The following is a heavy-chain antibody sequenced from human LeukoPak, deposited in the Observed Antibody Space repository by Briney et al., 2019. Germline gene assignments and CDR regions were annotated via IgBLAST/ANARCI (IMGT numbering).Heavy chain of an antibody. V-gene: IGHV1-69*05. J-gene: IGHJ4*02. CDR1: GGTFSSYA. CDR2: IIPIFGTA. D-gene: IGHD3-22*01. CDR3: ARENGDYDSSGYAPSYFDY. Sequence: GASVKVSCKASGGTFSSYAISWVRQAPGQGLEWMGGIIPIFGTANYAQKFQGRVTITTDESTSTAYMELSSLRSEDTAVYYCARENGDYDSSGYAPSYFDYWGQGTLVTVSS.